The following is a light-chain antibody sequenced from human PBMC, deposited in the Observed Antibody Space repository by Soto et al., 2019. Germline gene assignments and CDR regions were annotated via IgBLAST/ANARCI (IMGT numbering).Light chain of an antibody. J-gene: IGLJ1*01. Sequence: QSVLTQPASVSGSPGQSITISCTGTSSDVGGYNYVSWYQQHPGKAPKLMIYEVSNRPSGVSNRFSGSKSGNTASLTISGLQAEDEADYYWSSYTSSSTHVFGTGTKLTVL. CDR3: SSYTSSSTHV. CDR1: SSDVGGYNY. CDR2: EVS. V-gene: IGLV2-14*01.